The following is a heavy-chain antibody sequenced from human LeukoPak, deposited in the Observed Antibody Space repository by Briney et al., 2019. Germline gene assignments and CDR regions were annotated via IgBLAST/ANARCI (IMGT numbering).Heavy chain of an antibody. J-gene: IGHJ4*02. D-gene: IGHD6-6*01. Sequence: GGSLRLSCAASGFTFSSYAMHWVRQAPGKGLEWVAVISYDGSNKYYADSVKGRFTISRDNSKNTLYLQMNSLRAGDTAVYYCAKTQLAGQFDYWGQGTLVTVSS. CDR1: GFTFSSYA. CDR2: ISYDGSNK. V-gene: IGHV3-30*04. CDR3: AKTQLAGQFDY.